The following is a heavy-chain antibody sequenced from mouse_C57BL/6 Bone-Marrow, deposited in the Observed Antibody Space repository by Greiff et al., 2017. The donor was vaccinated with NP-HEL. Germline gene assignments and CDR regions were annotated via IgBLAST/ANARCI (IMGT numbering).Heavy chain of an antibody. D-gene: IGHD2-1*01. Sequence: EVQLQESGPVLVKPGASVKMSCKASGYTFTDYYMNWVKQSHGKSLEWIGVINPYNGGTSYNQKFKGKATLTVDKSSSTAYMELNSLTSEDSAVYYCAREVNSPYYFDYWGQGTTLTVSS. CDR2: INPYNGGT. J-gene: IGHJ2*01. CDR1: GYTFTDYY. CDR3: AREVNSPYYFDY. V-gene: IGHV1-19*01.